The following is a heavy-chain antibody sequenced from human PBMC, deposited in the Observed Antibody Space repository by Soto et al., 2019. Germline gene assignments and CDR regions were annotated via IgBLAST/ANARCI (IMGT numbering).Heavy chain of an antibody. CDR1: GGSISSSSYY. CDR2: IYYSGST. D-gene: IGHD3-9*01. CDR3: ARQNRLYYDILTGDY. J-gene: IGHJ4*02. V-gene: IGHV4-39*01. Sequence: QLQLQESGPGLVKPSETLSLTCTVSGGSISSSSYYWGWIRQPPGKGLEWIGSIYYSGSTYYNPSLKSRVTISVDTSKNQFSLKLSSVTAAGTAVYYCARQNRLYYDILTGDYWGQGTLVTVSS.